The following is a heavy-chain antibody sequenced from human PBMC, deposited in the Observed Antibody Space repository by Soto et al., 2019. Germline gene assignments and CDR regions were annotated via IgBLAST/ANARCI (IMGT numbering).Heavy chain of an antibody. CDR1: GGTFSSYA. D-gene: IGHD6-19*01. CDR2: IIHIFGTA. V-gene: IGHV1-69*06. J-gene: IGHJ6*02. CDR3: ASSLMQWLVLPFYYYYYGMDV. Sequence: QVQLVQSGAEVKKPGSSVKVSCKASGGTFSSYAISWVRQAPGQGLEWMGGIIHIFGTANYAQKFQGRVTITADKSTSTAYMELRSLRSEDTAVYYCASSLMQWLVLPFYYYYYGMDVWGQGTTVTVSS.